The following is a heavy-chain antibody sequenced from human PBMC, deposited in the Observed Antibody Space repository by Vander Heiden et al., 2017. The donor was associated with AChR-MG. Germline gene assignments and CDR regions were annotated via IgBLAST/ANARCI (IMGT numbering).Heavy chain of an antibody. D-gene: IGHD1-26*01. CDR2: IYTSGST. V-gene: IGHV4-4*07. J-gene: IGHJ3*02. Sequence: QVQLQESGPGLVKPSATLSLTCTVSGGSISSYYWSWIRQPAGKGLEWIGRIYTSGSTNDNPSLKSRVTMSVDTTKNQFSLKLSSVTAADTAEYYCARDSLLGPQGCELKVAFDIWGQGTMVTVSS. CDR3: ARDSLLGPQGCELKVAFDI. CDR1: GGSISSYY.